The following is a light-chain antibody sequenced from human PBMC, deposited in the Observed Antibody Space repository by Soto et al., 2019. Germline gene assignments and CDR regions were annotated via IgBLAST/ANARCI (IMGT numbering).Light chain of an antibody. Sequence: QSVLTQPPSVSGSPGQSVTISCTGTSIDFASYNRVSWYQQPPGTAPKLIIYEARTRPSRVPDRFSGSKSGNTASLTISALQDADEADYYCSSYTSENTYVLGNGTKVNVL. CDR1: SIDFASYNR. J-gene: IGLJ1*01. CDR2: EAR. CDR3: SSYTSENTYV. V-gene: IGLV2-18*02.